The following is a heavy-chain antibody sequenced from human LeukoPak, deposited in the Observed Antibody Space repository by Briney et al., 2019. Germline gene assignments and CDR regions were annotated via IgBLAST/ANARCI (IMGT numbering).Heavy chain of an antibody. Sequence: KTSETLSLTCTVSGGSISTYQWSWIRQPPGKGLEWIGNIYKSGSTNYNPSLMSRVTISIDTSNNQLSLKLSSVTAADTAVYYCARRPGLYTSGPRGMDVWGQGTTVTVSS. CDR3: ARRPGLYTSGPRGMDV. V-gene: IGHV4-59*08. J-gene: IGHJ6*02. CDR1: GGSISTYQ. CDR2: IYKSGST. D-gene: IGHD6-19*01.